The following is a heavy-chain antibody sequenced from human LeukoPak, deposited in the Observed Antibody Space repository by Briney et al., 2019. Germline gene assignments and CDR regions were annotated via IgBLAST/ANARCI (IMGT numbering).Heavy chain of an antibody. CDR3: AKSLGTDDYYDTSGFDF. D-gene: IGHD3-22*01. CDR1: GFTFSSHA. CDR2: ISGSGSST. Sequence: GGSLRLSCAASGFTFSSHAMSWVRQAPGKGLAWVSAISGSGSSTDYADSAKGRFTISRDYSSNTLYLKMNGLSAGDTAVYYCAKSLGTDDYYDTSGFDFWGQGTLVTVSS. V-gene: IGHV3-23*01. J-gene: IGHJ4*02.